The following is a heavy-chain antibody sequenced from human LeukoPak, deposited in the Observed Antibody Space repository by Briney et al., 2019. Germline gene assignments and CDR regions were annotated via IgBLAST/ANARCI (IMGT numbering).Heavy chain of an antibody. CDR2: IYSRGNT. J-gene: IGHJ4*02. V-gene: IGHV4-4*07. D-gene: IGHD6-19*01. Sequence: SETLSLTCTVSGGSISGYYWTWIRQPAGKGLEWIGHIYSRGNTNYNPSLKKRVTMSVDTSENQFSLQLRSVTAADTAVYYCARDKRLSSAWYEYYFDSWGQGTLVTVSP. CDR1: GGSISGYY. CDR3: ARDKRLSSAWYEYYFDS.